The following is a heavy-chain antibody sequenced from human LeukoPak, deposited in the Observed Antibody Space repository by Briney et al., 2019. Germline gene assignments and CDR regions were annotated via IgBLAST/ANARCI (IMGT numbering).Heavy chain of an antibody. Sequence: GGSLRLSCAASGFTFSTCAMNWVRQAPGKGLEWVSAISGSGGTTYYADSVEGRFTISRDNSKNTLYLQMDSLRAGDTAVYYCAKGTRSVAATPVYWGQGTLVTVSS. CDR1: GFTFSTCA. J-gene: IGHJ4*02. CDR2: ISGSGGTT. CDR3: AKGTRSVAATPVY. D-gene: IGHD2-15*01. V-gene: IGHV3-23*01.